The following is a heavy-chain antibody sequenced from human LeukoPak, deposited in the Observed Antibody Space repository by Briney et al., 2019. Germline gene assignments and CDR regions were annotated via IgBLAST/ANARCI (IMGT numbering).Heavy chain of an antibody. Sequence: GASVKVSCRASGYAFSGYYIHWVRQAPGQGPEWMGWISPNNGGTNYAQKFQGWVTMTRDTSITTAYMELSRLTSNVTAVYYCARSKLGEVAAKFDTWGQEPWSPSPQ. J-gene: IGHJ5*01. CDR3: ARSKLGEVAAKFDT. D-gene: IGHD3-16*01. V-gene: IGHV1-2*04. CDR1: GYAFSGYY. CDR2: ISPNNGGT.